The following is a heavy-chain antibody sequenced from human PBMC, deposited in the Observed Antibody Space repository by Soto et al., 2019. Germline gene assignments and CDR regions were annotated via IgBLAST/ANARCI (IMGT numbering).Heavy chain of an antibody. CDR1: GDSVSSNSAG. D-gene: IGHD1-26*01. Sequence: QTLSLTCAITGDSVSSNSAGWSWVRQSPSRGLEWLGRTYYRSKWYYEYAVSVRGRITINPDTSKNQYSLQLNSVTPEDTAVYFCARGEQYSGRIFDYWGQGPLVTLSS. V-gene: IGHV6-1*01. CDR3: ARGEQYSGRIFDY. CDR2: TYYRSKWYY. J-gene: IGHJ4*01.